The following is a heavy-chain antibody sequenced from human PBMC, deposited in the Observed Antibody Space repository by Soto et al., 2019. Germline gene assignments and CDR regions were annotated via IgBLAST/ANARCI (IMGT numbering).Heavy chain of an antibody. CDR2: ISGSGTP. Sequence: SETLSLTCTVSGGSISSINSYWGWIRQPPGKGLEWLGRISGSGTPQYNPSLKSRVTVSVDMSKNQFSLKLSSVAAADTAVYYCARYTAGTMFDYWGQGTLVTVSS. CDR3: ARYTAGTMFDY. CDR1: GGSISSINSY. D-gene: IGHD3-10*01. J-gene: IGHJ4*02. V-gene: IGHV4-39*01.